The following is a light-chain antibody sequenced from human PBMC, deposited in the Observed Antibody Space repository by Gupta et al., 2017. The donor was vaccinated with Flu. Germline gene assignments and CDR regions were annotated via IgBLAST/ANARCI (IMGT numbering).Light chain of an antibody. CDR2: AKN. CDR3: NSRDSTDNHQAV. V-gene: IGLV3-19*01. CDR1: SLRNSY. J-gene: IGLJ2*01. Sequence: SSELTQAPAVSVALGPAVRITCHGDSLRNSYVSWYQQKPGHDPVLVLYAKNIRHSGIPDRFSGASSGNTAALTTTGAQAEDEADYYCNSRDSTDNHQAVFGGGTKLTVL.